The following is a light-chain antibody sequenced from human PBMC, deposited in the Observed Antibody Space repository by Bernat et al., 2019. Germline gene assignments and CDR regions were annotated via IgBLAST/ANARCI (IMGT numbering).Light chain of an antibody. CDR2: DAS. V-gene: IGKV3D-20*01. CDR3: QQYGSSPTT. J-gene: IGKJ3*01. CDR1: QSVSSIY. Sequence: EIVLTQSPATLSLSPGERATLSCGASQSVSSIYLAWYQQKPGLAPRLLIYDASSRATGIPDRFSGSGSGTDFTLTISRLEPEDFAVYYCQQYGSSPTTFGPGTKVDIK.